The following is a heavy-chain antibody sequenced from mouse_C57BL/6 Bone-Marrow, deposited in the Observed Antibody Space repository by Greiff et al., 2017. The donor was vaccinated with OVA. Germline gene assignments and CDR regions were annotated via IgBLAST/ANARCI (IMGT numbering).Heavy chain of an antibody. V-gene: IGHV5-9-1*02. CDR1: GFTFSSYA. J-gene: IGHJ4*01. D-gene: IGHD2-1*01. Sequence: EVNVVESGEGLVKPGGSLKLSCAASGFTFSSYAMSWVRQTPEKRLEWVAYISSGGDYIYYADTVKGRFTISRDNARNTLYLQMSSLKSENTAMYYCTRLLDAMDYWGQGTSVTVSS. CDR2: ISSGGDYI. CDR3: TRLLDAMDY.